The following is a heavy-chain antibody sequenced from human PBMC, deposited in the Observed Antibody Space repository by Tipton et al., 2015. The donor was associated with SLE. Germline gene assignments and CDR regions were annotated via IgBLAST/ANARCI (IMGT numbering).Heavy chain of an antibody. J-gene: IGHJ6*04. Sequence: TLSLTCTVSGGSISSYYWSWIRQPPGKGLEWIRYIYYSGSTNYNPSLKSRVTISVDTSKNQFSLKLSSVTAADTAVYYCARASPMVRGVIPSLDVWGKGTTVTVSS. CDR1: GGSISSYY. V-gene: IGHV4-59*01. CDR3: ARASPMVRGVIPSLDV. CDR2: IYYSGST. D-gene: IGHD3-10*01.